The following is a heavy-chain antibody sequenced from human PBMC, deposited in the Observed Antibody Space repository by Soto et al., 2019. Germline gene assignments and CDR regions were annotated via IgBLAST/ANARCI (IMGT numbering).Heavy chain of an antibody. V-gene: IGHV3-23*01. CDR1: GFTFSSYA. CDR3: AKAPMRGPYGMDV. Sequence: EVQLLESGGGLVQPGGSLRLSCAASGFTFSSYAMSWVLQAPGKGLEWVSAISGSGGSTYYADSVKGRFTISRDNSKNTLYLQMNSLRAEDTAVYYCAKAPMRGPYGMDVWGQGTTVTVSS. J-gene: IGHJ6*02. CDR2: ISGSGGST.